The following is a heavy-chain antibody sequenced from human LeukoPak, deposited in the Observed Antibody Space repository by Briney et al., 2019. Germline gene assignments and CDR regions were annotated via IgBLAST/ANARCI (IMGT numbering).Heavy chain of an antibody. CDR1: GFTFSRHA. CDR2: ISGRGDSR. D-gene: IGHD7-27*01. Sequence: GGSLRLSCAASGFTFSRHAMSWVRQAPGKGLEWVSGISGRGDSRYYADSVKGRFAISRDNAKNSLYLQMNSLRAEDTAVYYCARDSGERLPYWFDPWGQGTLVTVSS. CDR3: ARDSGERLPYWFDP. V-gene: IGHV3-23*01. J-gene: IGHJ5*02.